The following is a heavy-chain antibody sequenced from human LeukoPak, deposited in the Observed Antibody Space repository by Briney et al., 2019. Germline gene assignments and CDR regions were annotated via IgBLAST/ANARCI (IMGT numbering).Heavy chain of an antibody. D-gene: IGHD6-6*01. V-gene: IGHV3-74*01. CDR1: GFTFSSYW. J-gene: IGHJ4*02. CDR3: AKLGYNAAGRPYLDY. Sequence: PGGSLRLSCAASGFTFSSYWMHWVRQAPGKGLVWVSRINSDGGTTNYADSVKGRFTISRDNSKNTLYLQMISLRAEDTAVYYCAKLGYNAAGRPYLDYWGQGTLVTVSS. CDR2: INSDGGTT.